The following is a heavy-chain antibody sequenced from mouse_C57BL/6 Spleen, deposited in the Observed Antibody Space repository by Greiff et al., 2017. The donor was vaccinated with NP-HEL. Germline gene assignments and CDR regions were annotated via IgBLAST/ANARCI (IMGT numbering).Heavy chain of an antibody. J-gene: IGHJ2*01. CDR1: GFTFSSYA. CDR2: ISSGGDYI. Sequence: DVMLVESGEGLVKPGGSLKLSCAASGFTFSSYAMSWVRQTPEKRLEWVAYISSGGDYIYYADTVKGRFTISRDNARNTLYLQMSSLKSEDTAMYYCTREVNWAFDYWGQGTTLTVSS. V-gene: IGHV5-9-1*02. D-gene: IGHD4-1*01. CDR3: TREVNWAFDY.